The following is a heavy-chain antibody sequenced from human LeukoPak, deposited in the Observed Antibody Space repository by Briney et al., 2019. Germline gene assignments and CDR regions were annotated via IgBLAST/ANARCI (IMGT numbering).Heavy chain of an antibody. CDR3: AKGAKDIVVVPAAPRYCSGGSCYSDPGLLDY. V-gene: IGHV3-30*02. CDR1: GFTFSSYG. Sequence: PGGSLRLSCAASGFTFSSYGMHWVRQAPGKGLEWVAFIRYDGSNKYYADSVKGRFTISRDNSKNTLYLQMNSLRAEDTAVYYCAKGAKDIVVVPAAPRYCSGGSCYSDPGLLDYWGQGTLVTVSS. D-gene: IGHD2-15*01. J-gene: IGHJ4*02. CDR2: IRYDGSNK.